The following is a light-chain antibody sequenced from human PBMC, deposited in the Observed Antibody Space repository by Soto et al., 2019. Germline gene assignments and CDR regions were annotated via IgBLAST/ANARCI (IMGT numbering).Light chain of an antibody. J-gene: IGKJ1*01. CDR1: QSISQW. V-gene: IGKV1-5*01. Sequence: DIQMTQSPSSLSASVGDRVAITCRASQSISQWVAWYQQKPGRAPELLIYDASKLKSGVPSRFSGSGSGTEFSLTITSLQPDDSAMYYCQQDNGYSWTFGRGTKVDIK. CDR3: QQDNGYSWT. CDR2: DAS.